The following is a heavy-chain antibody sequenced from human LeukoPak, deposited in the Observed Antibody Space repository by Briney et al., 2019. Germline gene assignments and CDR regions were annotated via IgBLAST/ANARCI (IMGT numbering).Heavy chain of an antibody. V-gene: IGHV7-4-1*02. J-gene: IGHJ3*02. D-gene: IGHD3-10*01. CDR2: INTNTGNP. CDR3: ARGEGWFGERYGAFDI. CDR1: GYTFTSYA. Sequence: ASVKVSCKASGYTFTSYAMNWVRQAPGQGLEWMGWINTNTGNPTYAQGFTGRSVFSLDTSVSTAYLQISSLKAEDTAVYYCARGEGWFGERYGAFDIWGQGTMVTVSS.